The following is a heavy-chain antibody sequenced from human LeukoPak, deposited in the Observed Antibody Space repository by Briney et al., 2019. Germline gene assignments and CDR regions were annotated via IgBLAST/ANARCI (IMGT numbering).Heavy chain of an antibody. V-gene: IGHV4-39*01. CDR2: IYYSGST. CDR1: GGSISSSSYY. Sequence: PSETLSLTCTVSGGSISSSSYYWGWIRQPPGKGLEWIGSIYYSGSTYYNPSLKSRVTISVDTSKNQFSLKLSSVTAADTAVYYCARHRFGEFPDFDYWGQGTLVTVSS. CDR3: ARHRFGEFPDFDY. J-gene: IGHJ4*02. D-gene: IGHD3-10*01.